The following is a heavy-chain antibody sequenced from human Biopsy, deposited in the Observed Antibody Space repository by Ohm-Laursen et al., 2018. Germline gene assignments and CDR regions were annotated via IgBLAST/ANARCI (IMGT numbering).Heavy chain of an antibody. CDR1: GFTFSASA. CDR2: IRSKAKSYAT. CDR3: TLEGAGFDN. Sequence: SLRLSCAASGFTFSASAVHWVRQASGKGLEWVGRIRSKAKSYATAYAASVTGRFTISRDDSKNTTYLQMNSLKTKDRAVYYCTLEGAGFDNWGQGTLVTVSS. V-gene: IGHV3-73*01. D-gene: IGHD3-10*01. J-gene: IGHJ4*02.